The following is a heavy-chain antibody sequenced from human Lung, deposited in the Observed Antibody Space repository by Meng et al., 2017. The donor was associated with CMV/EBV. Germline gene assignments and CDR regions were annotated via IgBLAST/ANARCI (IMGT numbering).Heavy chain of an antibody. CDR1: GFTFSNAW. Sequence: GRSLRLXCAASGFTFSNAWMSWVRQVPGQGLKWVGRIKSKADGGTTDYAAPVKGRFTISRDDSENTLYLHMNSLRTDDTGVYYCTTDSVAGPVYYYYGMDVWXQGTXVTVSS. CDR2: IKSKADGGTT. J-gene: IGHJ6*02. D-gene: IGHD6-19*01. CDR3: TTDSVAGPVYYYYGMDV. V-gene: IGHV3-15*01.